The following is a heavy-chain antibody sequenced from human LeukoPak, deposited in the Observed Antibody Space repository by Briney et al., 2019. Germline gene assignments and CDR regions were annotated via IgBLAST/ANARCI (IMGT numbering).Heavy chain of an antibody. V-gene: IGHV4-30-4*07. Sequence: SETLSLTCAVSGDSISSGGYSWSWIRQPPGKGLEWIGHIYYSGSAYSNPSLQSRVTISVDASKNQLSLKLSSVTAADTAVYYCARDPDFWTGYYYFDYWGQGILVTVSS. D-gene: IGHD3/OR15-3a*01. CDR3: ARDPDFWTGYYYFDY. J-gene: IGHJ4*02. CDR2: IYYSGSA. CDR1: GDSISSGGYS.